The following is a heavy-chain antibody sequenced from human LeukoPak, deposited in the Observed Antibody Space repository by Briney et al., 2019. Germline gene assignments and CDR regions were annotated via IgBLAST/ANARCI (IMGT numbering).Heavy chain of an antibody. CDR2: IKQDGSEK. CDR1: GFTFSSYW. D-gene: IGHD6-6*01. V-gene: IGHV3-7*01. CDR3: AREEEGSSISPGLDY. J-gene: IGHJ4*02. Sequence: PGGSLRLSCAASGFTFSSYWMSWVRQAPGKGLEWVANIKQDGSEKYYVDSVKGRFTISRDNAKNSLYLQMNSLRAEDTAVYYCAREEEGSSISPGLDYWGQGTLVTVSS.